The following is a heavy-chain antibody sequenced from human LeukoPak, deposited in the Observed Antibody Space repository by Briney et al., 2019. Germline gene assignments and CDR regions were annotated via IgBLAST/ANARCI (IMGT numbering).Heavy chain of an antibody. J-gene: IGHJ5*02. CDR1: GFTVTSYT. Sequence: GGSLRLSCAASGFTVTSYTMNWVRQAQGTGLEWVSSMSSSGLYIYYADSVKGRFTISRDNAKNSLYLQMNSLRAEDTAVYYCARGPRIAARPGGFDPWGQGTLVTVSS. CDR2: MSSSGLYI. D-gene: IGHD6-6*01. CDR3: ARGPRIAARPGGFDP. V-gene: IGHV3-21*01.